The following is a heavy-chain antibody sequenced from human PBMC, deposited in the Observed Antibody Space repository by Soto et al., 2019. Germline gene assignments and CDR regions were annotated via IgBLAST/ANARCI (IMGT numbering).Heavy chain of an antibody. Sequence: AGGSLRLSCAASGFTFSSYAMSWVRQAPGKGLEWVSAISGSGGSTYYADSVKGRFTISRDNSKNTLYLQMNSLRAEDTAVYYCAKRIRDSSGYWGYYYYGMDVWGQGTTVTVSS. CDR3: AKRIRDSSGYWGYYYYGMDV. D-gene: IGHD3-22*01. CDR2: ISGSGGST. V-gene: IGHV3-23*01. CDR1: GFTFSSYA. J-gene: IGHJ6*02.